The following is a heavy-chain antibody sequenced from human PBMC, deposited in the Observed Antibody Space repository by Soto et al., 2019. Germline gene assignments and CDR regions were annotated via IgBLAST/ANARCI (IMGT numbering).Heavy chain of an antibody. CDR3: AKGMTTVNYYNYGMDV. D-gene: IGHD4-4*01. CDR2: ISGSGGST. Sequence: GGSLRLSGAASGFTFSSYAMSWVRQAPGKGLEWVSAISGSGGSTYYADSVKGRFTISRDNPKNTLYLQMNSLRAEDTAVYYCAKGMTTVNYYNYGMDVWGQGTTVTVS. J-gene: IGHJ6*02. CDR1: GFTFSSYA. V-gene: IGHV3-23*01.